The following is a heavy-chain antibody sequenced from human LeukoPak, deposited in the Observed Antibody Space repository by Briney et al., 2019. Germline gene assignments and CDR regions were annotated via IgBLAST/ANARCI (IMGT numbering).Heavy chain of an antibody. CDR3: ARNDDLSPFFDS. Sequence: ASVKVSCKASGYTFTGYYMHWVRQAPGQGLEWMGWINPNIGGTKYAQKFQGRVTMTRDTSISTDYMELSRLRSDDTAMYYCARNDDLSPFFDSWGQGTLVTVSS. D-gene: IGHD3-3*01. V-gene: IGHV1-2*02. CDR2: INPNIGGT. J-gene: IGHJ4*02. CDR1: GYTFTGYY.